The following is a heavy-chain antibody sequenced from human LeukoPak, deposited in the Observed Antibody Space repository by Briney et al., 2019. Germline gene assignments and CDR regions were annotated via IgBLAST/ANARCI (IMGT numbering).Heavy chain of an antibody. CDR3: ARAASDLRYLDWFEDDY. V-gene: IGHV1-18*04. CDR1: GYTFTGYY. J-gene: IGHJ4*02. D-gene: IGHD3-9*01. CDR2: ISAYNGNT. Sequence: ASVKVSCKASGYTFTGYYMHWVRQAPGQGLEWMGWISAYNGNTNYAQKLQGRVTMTTDTSTSTAYMELRSLRSDDTAVYYCARAASDLRYLDWFEDDYWGQGTLVTVSS.